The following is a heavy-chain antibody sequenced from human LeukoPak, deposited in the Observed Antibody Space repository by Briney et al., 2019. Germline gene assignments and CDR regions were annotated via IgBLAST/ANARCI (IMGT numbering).Heavy chain of an antibody. CDR3: ATHIAAAGTNYYYYYMDV. V-gene: IGHV1-2*02. CDR1: GYNFAHN. D-gene: IGHD6-13*01. Sequence: ASVKVSCKASGYNFAHNIHWVRQAPGQGHEFMGWINPKNGGTKYAQNFQGRVTMTRDTSISTAYMELSRLRSDDTAVYYCATHIAAAGTNYYYYYMDVWGKGTTVTVSS. J-gene: IGHJ6*03. CDR2: INPKNGGT.